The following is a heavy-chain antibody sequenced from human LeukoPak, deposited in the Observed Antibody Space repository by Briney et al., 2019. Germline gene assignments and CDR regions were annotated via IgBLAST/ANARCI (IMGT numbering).Heavy chain of an antibody. CDR3: ARGIDTAMVTWEKDYYDSSGYRYFDY. V-gene: IGHV4-39*01. Sequence: KSGGSLRLSCAASGFTFSSYSMNWVRQSPGKGLEWIGSLYYSRTTYYNPSLNSRVTISVVTSKNQFSLQLNSVTAADTAVYYCARGIDTAMVTWEKDYYDSSGYRYFDYWGQGTLVTVSS. CDR2: LYYSRTT. D-gene: IGHD3-22*01. CDR1: GFTFSSYSMN. J-gene: IGHJ4*02.